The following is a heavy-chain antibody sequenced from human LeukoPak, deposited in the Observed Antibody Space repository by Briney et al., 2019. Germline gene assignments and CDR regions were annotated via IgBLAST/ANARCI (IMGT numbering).Heavy chain of an antibody. Sequence: GESLQISCKASGYGFTTYWIGWVRQMPGKVLEWMGIIYPGDSDIRYSPSFQGQVTISVDRSIRTVYLHWSSLKASDTAIYYCARSGSYANWFDPWGQGTLVTVSS. V-gene: IGHV5-51*01. J-gene: IGHJ5*02. CDR2: IYPGDSDI. D-gene: IGHD1-26*01. CDR3: ARSGSYANWFDP. CDR1: GYGFTTYW.